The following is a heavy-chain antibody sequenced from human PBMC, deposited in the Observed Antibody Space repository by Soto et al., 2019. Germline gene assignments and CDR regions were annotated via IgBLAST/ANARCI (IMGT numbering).Heavy chain of an antibody. CDR1: GGSISSYY. CDR3: ASHSSHWPFFDF. D-gene: IGHD6-13*01. V-gene: IGHV4-59*01. Sequence: SETLSLTCTVSGGSISSYYWSWIRQPPGKGLEWIGYIYYTGLSNSNPSLNSRVTMSVDTSKNQFSLKLSSVTAADTAVYYCASHSSHWPFFDFWGQGTLVTVS. J-gene: IGHJ4*02. CDR2: IYYTGLS.